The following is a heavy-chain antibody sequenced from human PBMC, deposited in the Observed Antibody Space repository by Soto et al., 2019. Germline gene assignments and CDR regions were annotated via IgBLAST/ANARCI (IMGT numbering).Heavy chain of an antibody. V-gene: IGHV3-33*01. CDR2: IWYDGSNK. CDR1: GFTFSSYG. Sequence: GGSLRLSCAVSGFTFSSYGMHWVRQAPGKGLEWVAVIWYDGSNKYYADSVKGRFTISRDNSKNTLFLQMTSLRDEDTALYYGARDYCSGGSCYSESYYYGMDVWGLGTPVTVSS. J-gene: IGHJ6*02. CDR3: ARDYCSGGSCYSESYYYGMDV. D-gene: IGHD2-15*01.